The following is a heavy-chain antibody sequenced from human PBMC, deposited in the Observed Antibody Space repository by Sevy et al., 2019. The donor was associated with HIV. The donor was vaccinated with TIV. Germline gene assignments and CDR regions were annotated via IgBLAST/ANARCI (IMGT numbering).Heavy chain of an antibody. Sequence: SETLSLTCTVSGGSISSSSYYWGWIRQPPGKGLEWIGSIYSTGSISYNPSLKSRVTLSADTSKNQFSLKVDSVSAADTAVYSCATPRASGWYEGTGGYFDLWGRGALVTVSS. CDR3: ATPRASGWYEGTGGYFDL. V-gene: IGHV4-39*01. J-gene: IGHJ2*01. CDR2: IYSTGSI. D-gene: IGHD6-19*01. CDR1: GGSISSSSYY.